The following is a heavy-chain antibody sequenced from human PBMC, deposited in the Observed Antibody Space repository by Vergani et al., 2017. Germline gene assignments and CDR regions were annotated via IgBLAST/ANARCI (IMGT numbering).Heavy chain of an antibody. V-gene: IGHV3-49*03. Sequence: EVDLVESGGGLVQPGRSLRLSCTASGFTFGYYAMDWFRQAPGQGLEWVGGIRSKAYGQATIYAASVKGRFTISRDNAMNSLYLQMNSLRAEDTAVYYCARRMSAAVHSLDYWGQGTLVTVSS. CDR1: GFTFGYYA. CDR3: ARRMSAAVHSLDY. CDR2: IRSKAYGQAT. D-gene: IGHD6-25*01. J-gene: IGHJ4*02.